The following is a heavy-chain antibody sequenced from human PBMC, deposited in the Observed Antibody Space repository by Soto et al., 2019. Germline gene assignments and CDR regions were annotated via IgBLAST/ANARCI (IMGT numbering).Heavy chain of an antibody. CDR2: ISYTGTT. J-gene: IGHJ6*02. Sequence: QLQLQESGPGLVKPSETLSLICTVSGGSVSSSSCLWGWIRQSPGKELEWIGSISYTGTTYYNPSLQSRVTISVDTSKSQFSLKVSSVTAADTAVYYCGRHPATSETYFYGMDVWGQGTTVTVSS. V-gene: IGHV4-39*01. CDR3: GRHPATSETYFYGMDV. CDR1: GGSVSSSSCL.